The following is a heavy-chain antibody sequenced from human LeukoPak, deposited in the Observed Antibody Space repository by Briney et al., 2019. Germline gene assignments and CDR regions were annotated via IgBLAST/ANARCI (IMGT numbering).Heavy chain of an antibody. CDR3: AKARLPDYDYYYGMDV. CDR2: ISSSGSTR. CDR1: GFTFSGFE. V-gene: IGHV3-48*03. J-gene: IGHJ6*02. Sequence: GGSLRLSCAASGFTFSGFEMNWVRQAPGKGLEWVSYISSSGSTRYYADSVEGRFTVSRDNAKNSLYLQMNSLRAEDTAVYYCAKARLPDYDYYYGMDVWGQGTTVTVSS. D-gene: IGHD5-12*01.